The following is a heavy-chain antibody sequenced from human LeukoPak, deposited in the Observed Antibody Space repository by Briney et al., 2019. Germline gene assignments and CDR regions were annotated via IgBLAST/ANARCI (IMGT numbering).Heavy chain of an antibody. CDR1: GFTFINYW. J-gene: IGHJ4*02. V-gene: IGHV3-74*01. D-gene: IGHD5-12*01. Sequence: GGSLRLSCAASGFTFINYWMHWVRQAPGKGLVWVSRINIDGTTTNYADSVKGRFTISRDNAKNTLDLQMNSLRAEDTAVYYCARGGDDIGDYWGQGTLVTVSS. CDR2: INIDGTTT. CDR3: ARGGDDIGDY.